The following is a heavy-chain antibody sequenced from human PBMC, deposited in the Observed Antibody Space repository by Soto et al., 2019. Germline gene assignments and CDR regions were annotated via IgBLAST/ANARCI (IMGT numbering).Heavy chain of an antibody. V-gene: IGHV3-30-3*01. J-gene: IGHJ6*02. CDR3: ARRYYYDSSGYYSPVVDV. CDR1: GFTFSSYA. D-gene: IGHD3-22*01. CDR2: ISYDGSNK. Sequence: QVQLVESGGGVVQPGRSLRLSCAASGFTFSSYAMHWVRQAPGNGLEWVAVISYDGSNKYYADSVKGRFTISRDNSKNTLYLQMNSLRAEDTAVYYCARRYYYDSSGYYSPVVDVWGQGTTVTVSS.